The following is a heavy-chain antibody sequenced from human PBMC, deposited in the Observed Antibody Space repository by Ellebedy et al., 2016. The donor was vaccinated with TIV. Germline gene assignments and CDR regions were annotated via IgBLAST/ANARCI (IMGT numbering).Heavy chain of an antibody. V-gene: IGHV3-23*01. J-gene: IGHJ4*02. Sequence: GGSLRLSXAASGFTFSDYYMSWVRQAPGKGLEWVSAISGSGGSTYYADSVKGRFTISRDNSKNTLYLQMNSLRAEDTAVYYCARSSIAARPALDYWGQGTLVTVSS. CDR1: GFTFSDYY. D-gene: IGHD6-6*01. CDR2: ISGSGGST. CDR3: ARSSIAARPALDY.